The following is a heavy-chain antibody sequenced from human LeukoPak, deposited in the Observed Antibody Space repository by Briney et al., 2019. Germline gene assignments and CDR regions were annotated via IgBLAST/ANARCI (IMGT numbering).Heavy chain of an antibody. CDR2: IVVGSGNT. Sequence: SVKVSCKASGFTFSSSTMQWVRQARGQRLEWIGWIVVGSGNTNYAQKFQERVTISRDMSTSTAYMELSSLTSEDTAVYYCASQNELEPFDYWGQGTLVTVSS. CDR1: GFTFSSST. J-gene: IGHJ4*02. CDR3: ASQNELEPFDY. D-gene: IGHD1-1*01. V-gene: IGHV1-58*02.